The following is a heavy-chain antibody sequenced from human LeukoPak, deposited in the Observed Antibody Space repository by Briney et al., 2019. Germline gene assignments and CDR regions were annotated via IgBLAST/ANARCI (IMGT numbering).Heavy chain of an antibody. D-gene: IGHD1-14*01. J-gene: IGHJ3*02. CDR2: IDPNNGDT. CDR1: AYTFTGYY. CDR3: ARRSRNGLDAFDI. V-gene: IGHV1-2*02. Sequence: ASVKVSCKASAYTFTGYYLHWVRQAPGQGLQWMGWIDPNNGDTDCAQKFQGRVTMTRDRPISTAYMELGRLTSDDTAVYYCARRSRNGLDAFDIWGQGTMVTVSS.